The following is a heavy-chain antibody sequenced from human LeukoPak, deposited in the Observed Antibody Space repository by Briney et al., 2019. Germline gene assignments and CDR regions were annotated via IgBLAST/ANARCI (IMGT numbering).Heavy chain of an antibody. D-gene: IGHD5-18*01. J-gene: IGHJ5*02. V-gene: IGHV4-59*01. Sequence: SETLSLTCTVSGGSISSYYWSWIRQPPGKGLEWIGYIYYSGGTNYNPSLKSRVTISVDTSKNQFSLKLSSVTAADTAVYYCASEDVDTAMVTWGQGTLVTVSS. CDR2: IYYSGGT. CDR1: GGSISSYY. CDR3: ASEDVDTAMVT.